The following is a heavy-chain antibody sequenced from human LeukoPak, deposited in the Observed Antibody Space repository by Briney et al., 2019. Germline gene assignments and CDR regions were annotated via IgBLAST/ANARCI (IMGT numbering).Heavy chain of an antibody. CDR3: ARGGYSYVFDY. V-gene: IGHV1-2*02. D-gene: IGHD5-18*01. CDR2: INPNSGGT. CDR1: GYTFTGYY. J-gene: IGHJ4*02. Sequence: ASVKVSCKASGYTFTGYYMHWVRQAPEQGLEWMGWINPNSGGTNYARKFQGRVTMTRDTSISTAYMELSRLRSDDTAVYYCARGGYSYVFDYWGQGTLVTVSS.